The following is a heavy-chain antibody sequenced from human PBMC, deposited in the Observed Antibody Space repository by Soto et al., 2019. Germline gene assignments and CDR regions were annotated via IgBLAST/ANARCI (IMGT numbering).Heavy chain of an antibody. Sequence: GGSLRLSCEVSGLTFSKFEMTWVRQAPGQGLEWVSSISSDGATIYYADSVKGRVTISRDNEKNLLFLQMNSLKGEDTATYYCVRVGIVARPYWGQGTPVTVSS. V-gene: IGHV3-48*03. CDR1: GLTFSKFE. CDR2: ISSDGATI. D-gene: IGHD2-21*01. CDR3: VRVGIVARPY. J-gene: IGHJ4*02.